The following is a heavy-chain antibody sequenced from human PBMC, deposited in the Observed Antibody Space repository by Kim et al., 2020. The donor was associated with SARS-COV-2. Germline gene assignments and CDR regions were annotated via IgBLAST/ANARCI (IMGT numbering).Heavy chain of an antibody. CDR1: GFTFSSYW. CDR2: INRDGSST. Sequence: GGSLRLSCAASGFTFSSYWMHWVRQAPGKGLVWVSRINRDGSSTSYADSVKGRFTISRDNAKNTLYLQMNSLRAEDTAVYYCASRLPVAGTPSLPVDYWGQGTLVTVSS. J-gene: IGHJ4*02. D-gene: IGHD6-19*01. CDR3: ASRLPVAGTPSLPVDY. V-gene: IGHV3-74*01.